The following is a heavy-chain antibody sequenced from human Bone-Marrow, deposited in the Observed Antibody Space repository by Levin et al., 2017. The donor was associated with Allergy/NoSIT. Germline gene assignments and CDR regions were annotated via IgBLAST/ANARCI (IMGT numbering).Heavy chain of an antibody. Sequence: SGESLKISCAVSGFSISEYAMAWVRQAPGKGLEWVSEITGGGFNTYYGDSVKGRFTVSKDDSKDMLYLDLSSLRVEDTAVYYCAKKQGGTSGFSFDVWGQGTMVTVSS. CDR2: ITGGGFNT. CDR3: AKKQGGTSGFSFDV. V-gene: IGHV3-23*01. D-gene: IGHD1/OR15-1a*01. CDR1: GFSISEYA. J-gene: IGHJ3*01.